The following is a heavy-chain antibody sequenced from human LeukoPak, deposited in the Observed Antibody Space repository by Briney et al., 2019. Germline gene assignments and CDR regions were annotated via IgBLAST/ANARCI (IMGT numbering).Heavy chain of an antibody. CDR2: IYYSGST. D-gene: IGHD2-2*01. CDR1: GGSISIYY. J-gene: IGHJ6*03. V-gene: IGHV4-59*01. CDR3: AREIVVVPAAIPGYYYMDV. Sequence: SETLSLTCTVSGGSISIYYWSWLRQPPGKGLEWIGYIYYSGSTNYNRSLKSRVTISVDTSKNQFSLKLSSVTAADTAVYYCAREIVVVPAAIPGYYYMDVWGKGTTVTVSS.